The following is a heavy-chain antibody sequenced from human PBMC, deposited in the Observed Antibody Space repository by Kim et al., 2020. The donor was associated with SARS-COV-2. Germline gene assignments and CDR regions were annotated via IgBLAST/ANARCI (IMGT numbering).Heavy chain of an antibody. V-gene: IGHV3-23*01. CDR3: AKEVVSTSCPTLNY. D-gene: IGHD2-2*01. CDR2: ISGSGGST. Sequence: LSLTCAASGFTFSSYAMSWVRQAPGKGLEWVSAISGSGGSTYYADSVKGRFTISRDNSKNTLYLQMNSLRAEDTAVYYCAKEVVSTSCPTLNYWGQGTLVTVSS. J-gene: IGHJ4*02. CDR1: GFTFSSYA.